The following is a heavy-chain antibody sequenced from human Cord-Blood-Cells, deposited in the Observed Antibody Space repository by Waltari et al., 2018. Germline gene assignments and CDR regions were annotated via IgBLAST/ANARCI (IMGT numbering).Heavy chain of an antibody. V-gene: IGHV1-69*01. Sequence: QVQLVQSGAEVKKPGASVKVSCKASGGTVSSYEIRWVRKAPGQGREWMGGSIHSFGTANYAQKFQGRVTITADESTSTAYMELSSLRSEDTAVYYCAFPSRDDAFDIWGQGTMVTVSS. CDR1: GGTVSSYE. D-gene: IGHD2-21*01. CDR3: AFPSRDDAFDI. CDR2: SIHSFGTA. J-gene: IGHJ3*02.